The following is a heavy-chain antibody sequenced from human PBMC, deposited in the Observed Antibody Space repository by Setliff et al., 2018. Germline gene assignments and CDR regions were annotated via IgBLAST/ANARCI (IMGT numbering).Heavy chain of an antibody. D-gene: IGHD6-13*01. CDR3: AREMEAAGQRAFDI. Sequence: PGGSLRLSCAASGFAFNTYWMHWVRQVPGKGLVWVARVNSDGSSTTYADSVKGRFTMSRDNANNALYLQMNSLTAEDTAVYYCAREMEAAGQRAFDIWGQGTMVTVSS. CDR1: GFAFNTYW. V-gene: IGHV3-74*01. J-gene: IGHJ3*02. CDR2: VNSDGSST.